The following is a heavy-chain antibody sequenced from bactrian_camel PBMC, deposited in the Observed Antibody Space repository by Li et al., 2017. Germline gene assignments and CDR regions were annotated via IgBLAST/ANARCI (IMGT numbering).Heavy chain of an antibody. J-gene: IGHJ4*01. V-gene: IGHV3S31*01. CDR3: AADASYRGYCGIDAFEASRNPS. CDR1: GFTSSAYA. D-gene: IGHD5*01. Sequence: GLVQAGGSLRLSCAASGFTSSAYAMTWVRQAPGKGLEWVSTIYSGGGSTYYADSVRGRFTISKDMAKNILYLQMDNLKPEDSGMYYCAADASYRGYCGIDAFEASRNPSWGQGTQVTVS. CDR2: IYSGGGST.